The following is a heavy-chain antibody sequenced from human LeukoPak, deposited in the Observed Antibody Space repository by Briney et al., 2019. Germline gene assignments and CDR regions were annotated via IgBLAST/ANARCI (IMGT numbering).Heavy chain of an antibody. CDR2: IRYDGSNK. CDR3: AKDGIVVAINLDY. J-gene: IGHJ4*02. Sequence: GGSLRLSCAASGFTFSSYGMHWVRQAPGKGLEWVAFIRYDGSNKYYADSVKGRFTISRDNSKNTLYLQMNSLRAEDTAVYYCAKDGIVVAINLDYWGQGTLVTVSS. V-gene: IGHV3-30*02. CDR1: GFTFSSYG. D-gene: IGHD3-22*01.